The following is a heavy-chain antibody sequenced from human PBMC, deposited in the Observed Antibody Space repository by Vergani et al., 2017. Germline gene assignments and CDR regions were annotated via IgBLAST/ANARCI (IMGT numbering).Heavy chain of an antibody. Sequence: EVQLVESGGGLVQPGGSLRLSCAASGFTFSSHDMHWVRQATGKGLEWVSAIGTAGDPYYPGSVKGRFTISRDNSKNTLYLQMNSLRAEDTAVYYCARDWVGYCSTTSCSQNAFDIWGQGTMVTVSS. CDR2: IGTAGDP. V-gene: IGHV3-13*05. D-gene: IGHD2-2*01. CDR1: GFTFSSHD. CDR3: ARDWVGYCSTTSCSQNAFDI. J-gene: IGHJ3*02.